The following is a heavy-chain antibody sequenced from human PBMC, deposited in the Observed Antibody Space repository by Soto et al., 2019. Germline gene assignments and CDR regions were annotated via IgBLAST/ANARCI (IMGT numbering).Heavy chain of an antibody. J-gene: IGHJ3*02. V-gene: IGHV4-30-2*01. CDR1: GGSISSGGYS. CDR2: IYHSGST. CDR3: ATAPRYCSGGSCYPDAFDI. D-gene: IGHD2-15*01. Sequence: SETLSLTCAVSGGSISSGGYSWSWIQQPPGKGLEWIGYIYHSGSTYYNPSLKSRVTISVDRSKNQFSLKLSSVTAADTAVYYCATAPRYCSGGSCYPDAFDIWGQGTMVTVSS.